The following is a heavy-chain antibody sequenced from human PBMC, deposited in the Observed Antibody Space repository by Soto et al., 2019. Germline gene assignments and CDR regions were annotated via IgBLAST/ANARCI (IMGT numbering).Heavy chain of an antibody. Sequence: GASVQVSCKASGYTFTGYYMHWVLRAPGQGLEWMGTINPNSAGTNYAQTFQRRVTTTTHTSISTAYMELSTLRSDDTAVYYCARFGYVIEDFDYWGQGTLVTVSS. CDR1: GYTFTGYY. V-gene: IGHV1-2*02. J-gene: IGHJ4*02. CDR3: ARFGYVIEDFDY. D-gene: IGHD2-8*01. CDR2: INPNSAGT.